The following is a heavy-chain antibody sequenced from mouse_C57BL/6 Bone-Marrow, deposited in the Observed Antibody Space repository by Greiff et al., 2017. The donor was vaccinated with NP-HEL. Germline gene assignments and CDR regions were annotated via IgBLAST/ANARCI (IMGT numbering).Heavy chain of an antibody. CDR3: TTEGYYAMDY. CDR2: IDPENGDT. V-gene: IGHV14-4*01. J-gene: IGHJ4*01. Sequence: EVKVVESGAELVRPGASVKLSCTASGFNIKDDYMHWVKQRPEQGLEWIGWIDPENGDTEYASKFQGKATITADTSSNTAYLQLSSLTSEDTAVYYCTTEGYYAMDYWGQGTSVTVSS. CDR1: GFNIKDDY.